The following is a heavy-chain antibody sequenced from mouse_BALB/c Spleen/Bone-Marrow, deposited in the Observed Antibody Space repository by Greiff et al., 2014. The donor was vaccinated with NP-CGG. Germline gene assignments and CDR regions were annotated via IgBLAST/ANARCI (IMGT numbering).Heavy chain of an antibody. CDR1: GFTFRDYY. V-gene: IGHV5-12*02. J-gene: IGHJ4*01. CDR2: ISNGGGST. CDR3: ARQGTLDY. Sequence: EVKLMESGGGLVQPGGSLKLSCATSGFTFRDYYMYWVRQTPEKRLEWVAYISNGGGSTYYPDTVKGRFTISRDNAKNTLYQQMSRLKSEDTARYYCARQGTLDYWGQGTSVTVSS.